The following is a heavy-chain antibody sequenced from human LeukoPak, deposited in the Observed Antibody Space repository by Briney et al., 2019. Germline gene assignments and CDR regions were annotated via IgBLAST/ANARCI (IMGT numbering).Heavy chain of an antibody. J-gene: IGHJ4*02. CDR3: AKAARSDSTDY. CDR1: GFTFSTYN. D-gene: IGHD2-21*02. V-gene: IGHV3-23*01. CDR2: ISGSGGST. Sequence: GGSLRLSCAVSGFTFSTYNMNWVRQAPGKGLEWVSSISGSGGSTYYADSVKGRFTISRDNSKNTLYLQINSLRAEDTAVYYCAKAARSDSTDYWGQGTLVTVSS.